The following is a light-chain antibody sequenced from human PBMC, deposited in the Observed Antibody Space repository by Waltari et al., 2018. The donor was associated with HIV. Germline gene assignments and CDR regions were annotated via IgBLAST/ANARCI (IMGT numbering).Light chain of an antibody. CDR1: SGDLCNYNF. CDR2: GVT. Sequence: QSALTQPRSVSGSPGPSVPISCTGTSGDLCNYNFFSWYQHHPGTAPKLRIYGVTKRPSGVPDRFSGSKSANTASLTISGLRADDEADYYCCAYAGGWVFGGGTKVTVL. J-gene: IGLJ3*02. CDR3: CAYAGGWV. V-gene: IGLV2-11*01.